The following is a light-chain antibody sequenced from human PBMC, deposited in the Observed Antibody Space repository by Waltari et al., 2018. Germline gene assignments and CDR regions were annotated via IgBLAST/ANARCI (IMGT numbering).Light chain of an antibody. CDR2: NND. CDR1: TSNIGSNS. CDR3: ESWDDSLNGRL. J-gene: IGLJ3*02. Sequence: QSVLTQPPSASGTPGQRVTISCSGSTSNIGSNSVKWYQQFPGAAPKLLVYNNDQRPSGFPDRFSGSRSGTSASLAISGLQSEDEADYYCESWDDSLNGRLFGGGTALTVL. V-gene: IGLV1-44*01.